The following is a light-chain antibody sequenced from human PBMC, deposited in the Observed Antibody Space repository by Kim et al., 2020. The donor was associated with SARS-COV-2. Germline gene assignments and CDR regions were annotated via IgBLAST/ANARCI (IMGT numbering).Light chain of an antibody. CDR1: QSVSSN. CDR3: QLYNHWPLT. Sequence: VSPGERATLSCRASQSVSSNLAWYQQKPGQAPRLLIYGASTRATGVPARFGGSGSGTEFTLTISSLQSEDFAIYYCQLYNHWPLTFDQGTKVDIK. J-gene: IGKJ1*01. V-gene: IGKV3-15*01. CDR2: GAS.